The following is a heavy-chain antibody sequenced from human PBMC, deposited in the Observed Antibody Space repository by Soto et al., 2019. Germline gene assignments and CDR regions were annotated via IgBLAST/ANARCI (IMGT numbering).Heavy chain of an antibody. D-gene: IGHD3-10*01. V-gene: IGHV1-58*01. Sequence: QMQLVQSGPEVKKPGTSVKVSCKASGFTFTSSAVQWVRQARGQRLEWIGWIVVGSGNTNYAQKFQERVTITRDMSTSTAYMELSSLRSEDTAVYYCAAILPATPGGYYGMDVWGQGTTVTVSS. J-gene: IGHJ6*02. CDR1: GFTFTSSA. CDR2: IVVGSGNT. CDR3: AAILPATPGGYYGMDV.